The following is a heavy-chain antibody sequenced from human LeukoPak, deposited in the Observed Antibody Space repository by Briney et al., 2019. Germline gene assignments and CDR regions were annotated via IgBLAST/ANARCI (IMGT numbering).Heavy chain of an antibody. CDR3: VKKRDAFDI. V-gene: IGHV3-23*01. CDR2: LTDNGGTT. Sequence: GGSLRLSCVASGFTFGNYAMGWLRQAPGRRPEWVSSLTDNGGTTYYVDSVKGRFAISRDSSKNTLYLHMNSLRADDTAVYYCVKKRDAFDIWGQGTVVTVSS. CDR1: GFTFGNYA. D-gene: IGHD5-24*01. J-gene: IGHJ3*02.